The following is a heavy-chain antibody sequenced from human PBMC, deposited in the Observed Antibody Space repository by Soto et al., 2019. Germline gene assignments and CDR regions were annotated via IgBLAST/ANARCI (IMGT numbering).Heavy chain of an antibody. CDR3: ASPRSGPSPDLDF. D-gene: IGHD2-15*01. V-gene: IGHV1-2*02. CDR1: FVSVHT. J-gene: IGHJ4*02. CDR2: VNPYSGDT. Sequence: ASVKVSCTAYFVSVHTIHWVRLAPGQELELMGWVNPYSGDTIYAQHFQGRVTMTTDTSITTFYMELNSHTSDDTAVYLRASPRSGPSPDLDFWGQGTVVTVPS.